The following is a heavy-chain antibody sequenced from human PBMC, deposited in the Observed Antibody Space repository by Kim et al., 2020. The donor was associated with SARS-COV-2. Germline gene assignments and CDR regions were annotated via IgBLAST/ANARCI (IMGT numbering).Heavy chain of an antibody. D-gene: IGHD3-3*01. Sequence: SETLSLTCAVYGGSFSGYYWSWIRQPPGKGLEWIGEINHSGSTNYNPSLKSRVTISVDTSKNQFSLKLSSVTAADTAVYYCARGPRGFDFWCGYYTGGF. J-gene: IGHJ5*01. CDR3: ARGPRGFDFWCGYYTGGF. CDR2: INHSGST. V-gene: IGHV4-34*01. CDR1: GGSFSGYY.